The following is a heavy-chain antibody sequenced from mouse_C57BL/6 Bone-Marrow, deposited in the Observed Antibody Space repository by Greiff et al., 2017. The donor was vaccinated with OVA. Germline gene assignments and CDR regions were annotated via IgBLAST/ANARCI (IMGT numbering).Heavy chain of an antibody. CDR1: GFNITDYY. CDR2: IDPANGDT. V-gene: IGHV14-4*01. CDR3: SKGNYAIDY. Sequence: EVQLQQSGAELVRPGASVKLSCTASGFNITDYYMHWVKQRPEQGLEWIGWIDPANGDTEYASKFQGKATITADTSSNTAYLQLSSLTSEDTSVFYCSKGNYAIDYWGQGTSVTVSS. J-gene: IGHJ4*01.